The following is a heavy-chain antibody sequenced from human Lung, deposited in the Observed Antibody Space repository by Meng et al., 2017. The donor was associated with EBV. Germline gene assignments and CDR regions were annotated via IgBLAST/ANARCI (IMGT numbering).Heavy chain of an antibody. CDR1: GYTFTSYA. D-gene: IGHD2-15*01. V-gene: IGHV1-18*01. CDR2: ISAYNGNT. CDR3: ARQGGLLDLDY. Sequence: VWLVQSGAEFERAGASVKVSCKSSGYTFTSYAFIWVRQASGQGLEWMGWISAYNGNTKYATKLQDRVSMTTDSPTTTAYMELRSLTSDDTALYYCARQGGLLDLDYWGQGTLVTVSS. J-gene: IGHJ4*02.